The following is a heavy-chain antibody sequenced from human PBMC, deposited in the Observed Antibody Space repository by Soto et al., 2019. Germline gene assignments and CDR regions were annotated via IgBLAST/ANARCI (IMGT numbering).Heavy chain of an antibody. V-gene: IGHV3-30*18. Sequence: PGGSLRLSCAASGFTFSNHAMHWVRQAPGKGLEWVAIVSYDGSNKYYPDSVKGRFTISRDNSKNTLYLQMNSLRAEDTAVYYCAKALKWDTAMNYYYGMDVWGQGTTVTIS. D-gene: IGHD5-18*01. J-gene: IGHJ6*02. CDR3: AKALKWDTAMNYYYGMDV. CDR2: VSYDGSNK. CDR1: GFTFSNHA.